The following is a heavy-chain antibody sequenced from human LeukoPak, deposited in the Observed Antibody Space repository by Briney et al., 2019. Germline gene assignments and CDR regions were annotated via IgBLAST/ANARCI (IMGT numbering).Heavy chain of an antibody. CDR1: GYTFTGYY. D-gene: IGHD5-12*01. CDR3: ARVKGPGGWLRSGLDY. V-gene: IGHV1-46*01. J-gene: IGHJ4*02. Sequence: ASVKVSCKASGYTFTGYYMHWVRQAPGQGLEWMGIINPSGGSTSYAQKFQGRVTMTRDTSTSTVYMELSSLRSEDTAVYYCARVKGPGGWLRSGLDYWGQGTLVTVSS. CDR2: INPSGGST.